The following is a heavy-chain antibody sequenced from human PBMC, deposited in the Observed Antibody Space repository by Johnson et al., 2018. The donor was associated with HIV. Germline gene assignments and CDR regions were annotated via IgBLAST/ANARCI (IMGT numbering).Heavy chain of an antibody. CDR1: GFPFRAYA. V-gene: IGHV3-30*04. J-gene: IGHJ3*02. CDR3: ARGSYGSSSEAFDI. CDR2: TSNDEGDK. Sequence: VQLVESGGGVVQPGRSLRLSCAASGFPFRAYAMHWVRQAPGKGLEWAAATSNDEGDKVYADCVKGRCTISRDISKNTLHLEMNSLRVDDTAVDFCARGSYGSSSEAFDIWGQGTMVTVSS. D-gene: IGHD6-6*01.